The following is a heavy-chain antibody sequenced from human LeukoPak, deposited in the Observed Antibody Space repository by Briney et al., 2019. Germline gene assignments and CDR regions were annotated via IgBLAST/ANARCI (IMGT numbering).Heavy chain of an antibody. V-gene: IGHV3-49*04. CDR2: IRRKGYGGTT. CDR3: TRDHDFWSGPFDV. Sequence: PGGSLRLSCAASGFTVSSNYMSWVRQAPEKGLEWVGFIRRKGYGGTTEYAPSVKGRFIISRDDSKSTAYLQMNSLKTEDTAVYYCTRDHDFWSGPFDVWGKGTTVTVSS. D-gene: IGHD3-3*01. CDR1: GFTVSSNY. J-gene: IGHJ6*04.